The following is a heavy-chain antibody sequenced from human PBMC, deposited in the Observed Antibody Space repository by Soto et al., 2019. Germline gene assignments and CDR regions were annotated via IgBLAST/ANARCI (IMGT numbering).Heavy chain of an antibody. CDR1: GYTFTSYY. D-gene: IGHD5-12*01. V-gene: IGHV1-46*01. Sequence: ASVKVSCQASGYTFTSYYMYWVRQAPGQGLEWMGIINPSGGSTSYAQKFQGRVTMTRDTSTSTVYMELSSLRSEDTAVYYCARVEMATIKGNAFDIWGQGTMVTVSS. J-gene: IGHJ3*02. CDR3: ARVEMATIKGNAFDI. CDR2: INPSGGST.